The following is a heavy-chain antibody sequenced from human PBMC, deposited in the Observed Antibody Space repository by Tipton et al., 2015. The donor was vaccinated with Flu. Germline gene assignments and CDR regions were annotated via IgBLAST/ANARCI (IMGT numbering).Heavy chain of an antibody. CDR2: IYTSGST. CDR1: GGSISSYY. D-gene: IGHD3-22*01. V-gene: IGHV4-4*07. Sequence: TLSLTCTVSGGSISSYYWSWIRQPAGKGLEWIGGIYTSGSTNYNPSLKSRVTMSVDTSKNQFSLKLSSVTAADTAVYYCARDFSHYYDSIGNDYWGQGTLVTVSS. CDR3: ARDFSHYYDSIGNDY. J-gene: IGHJ4*02.